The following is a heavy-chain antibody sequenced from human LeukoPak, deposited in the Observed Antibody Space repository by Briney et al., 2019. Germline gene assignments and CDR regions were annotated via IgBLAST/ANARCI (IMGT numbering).Heavy chain of an antibody. D-gene: IGHD5-18*01. CDR2: ISAYNGNT. CDR1: GYTFTSYG. Sequence: GASVTVSCKASGYTFTSYGISRVRQAPGQGLEWMGWISAYNGNTNYAQKLQGRVTMTTDTSTSTAYMELRSLRSDDTAVYYCARLNTAMVLYYFDYWGQGTLVTVSS. CDR3: ARLNTAMVLYYFDY. V-gene: IGHV1-18*01. J-gene: IGHJ4*02.